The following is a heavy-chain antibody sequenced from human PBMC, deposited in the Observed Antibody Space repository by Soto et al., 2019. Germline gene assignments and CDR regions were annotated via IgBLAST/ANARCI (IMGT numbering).Heavy chain of an antibody. CDR1: GGSFSGYY. Sequence: SDTLSLTCDVYGGSFSGYYWSWIRQPPGKGLEWIGEINHSGSTNYNPSLKSRVTISVDTSKNQFSLKLSSVTAADTAVYYCARTTVTTDYYYMDVWGKGTTVTVSS. J-gene: IGHJ6*03. CDR3: ARTTVTTDYYYMDV. V-gene: IGHV4-34*01. D-gene: IGHD4-17*01. CDR2: INHSGST.